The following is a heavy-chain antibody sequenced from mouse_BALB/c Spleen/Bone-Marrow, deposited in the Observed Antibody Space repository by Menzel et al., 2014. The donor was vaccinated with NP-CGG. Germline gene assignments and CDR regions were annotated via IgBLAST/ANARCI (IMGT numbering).Heavy chain of an antibody. D-gene: IGHD1-1*01. CDR1: GFTFSSYA. J-gene: IGHJ2*01. CDR3: ARSGSSYDY. Sequence: EVHLVESGGGLVKPGGSLKLSCAASGFTFSSYAMSWGRQTPEKRLEWVATIGSGDSSTYYPDSVKGRFTISRDYAKNSLYLQMSSLRSEDTAMYYFARSGSSYDYWGQGTTLTVSS. V-gene: IGHV5-9-3*01. CDR2: IGSGDSST.